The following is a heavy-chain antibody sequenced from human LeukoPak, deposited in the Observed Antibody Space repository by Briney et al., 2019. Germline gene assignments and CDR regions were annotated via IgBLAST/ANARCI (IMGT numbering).Heavy chain of an antibody. CDR1: GFTFSSYW. V-gene: IGHV3-7*03. Sequence: GGSLRLSCAASGFTFSSYWMSWVRQAPGKGLEWVANIKQDGSEKYYVDSVKGRFTISRDNAKNSLYLQMNSLRAEDTALYYCAKGTLWFGELPRDYFDYWGQGTLVTVSS. CDR3: AKGTLWFGELPRDYFDY. J-gene: IGHJ4*02. CDR2: IKQDGSEK. D-gene: IGHD3-10*01.